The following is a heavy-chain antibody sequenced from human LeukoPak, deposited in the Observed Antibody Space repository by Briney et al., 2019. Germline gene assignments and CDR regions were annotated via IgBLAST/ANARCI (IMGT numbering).Heavy chain of an antibody. V-gene: IGHV3-73*01. J-gene: IGHJ4*02. CDR1: GFTFSTYS. D-gene: IGHD3-22*01. CDR3: TSQPHDSSGYYETDFDY. Sequence: GGSLRLSCAASGFTFSTYSMGWVRQASGKGLEWVGRIRSKANSYATAYAASVKGRFTISRDDSKNTAYLQMNSPKTEDTAVYYCTSQPHDSSGYYETDFDYWGQGTLVTVSS. CDR2: IRSKANSYAT.